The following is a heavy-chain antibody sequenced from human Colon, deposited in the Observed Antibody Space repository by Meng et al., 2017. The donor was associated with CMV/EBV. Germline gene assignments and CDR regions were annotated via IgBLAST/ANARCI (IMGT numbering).Heavy chain of an antibody. CDR3: TTDRYGGAYDI. J-gene: IGHJ3*02. CDR2: IKQDGSVR. V-gene: IGHV3-7*01. Sequence: GESLKISCAASGFSFSDFAMSWIRQAPGKGLEWLTNIKQDGSVRNYVDSVKGRFTVSRDNAKNSLYLQMSSLRAEDTAIYYCTTDRYGGAYDIWGQGTMVTVSS. CDR1: GFSFSDFA. D-gene: IGHD3-9*01.